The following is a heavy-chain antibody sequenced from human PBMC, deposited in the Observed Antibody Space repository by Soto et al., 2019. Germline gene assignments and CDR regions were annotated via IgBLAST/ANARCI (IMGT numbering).Heavy chain of an antibody. V-gene: IGHV4-38-2*02. CDR2: IYNSVST. D-gene: IGHD1-26*01. Sequence: SETLSLTCSVSNSSVNSRYYWGWIRQSPGKGLQWIASIYNSVSTHYNPSFKSRATISVDTSKNQFSLRLTSVAAADTAVYYCARNASGQYFDFWGRGTLVTVSS. J-gene: IGHJ4*02. CDR1: NSSVNSRYY. CDR3: ARNASGQYFDF.